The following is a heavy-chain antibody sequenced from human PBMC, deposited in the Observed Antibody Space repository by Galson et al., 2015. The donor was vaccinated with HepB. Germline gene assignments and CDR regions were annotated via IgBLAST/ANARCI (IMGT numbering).Heavy chain of an antibody. CDR3: ARGSVRYCSGGSCFEAFDY. CDR2: IIPIFGTA. D-gene: IGHD2-15*01. Sequence: SVKVSCKASGGTFSSYAISWVRQAPGQGLEWMGGIIPIFGTANYAQKFQGRVTITADESTSTAYMELSSLRSEDTAVYYCARGSVRYCSGGSCFEAFDYWGQGTLVTVSS. V-gene: IGHV1-69*13. J-gene: IGHJ4*02. CDR1: GGTFSSYA.